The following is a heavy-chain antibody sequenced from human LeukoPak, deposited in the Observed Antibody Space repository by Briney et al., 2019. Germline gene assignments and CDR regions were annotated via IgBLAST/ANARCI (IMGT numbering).Heavy chain of an antibody. CDR1: GFTFSNAW. V-gene: IGHV3-15*01. CDR2: IKSRTDGGTA. CDR3: TTDLSYDFVWGTSGY. D-gene: IGHD3-16*01. J-gene: IGHJ4*02. Sequence: GGSLRLSCAASGFTFSNAWMSWVRQAPGKGLEWVGHIKSRTDGGTAEHAAPVKGRFTISRDDSKNTLYLQMNSLKTDDTAVYYCTTDLSYDFVWGTSGYWGQGTLVTVSS.